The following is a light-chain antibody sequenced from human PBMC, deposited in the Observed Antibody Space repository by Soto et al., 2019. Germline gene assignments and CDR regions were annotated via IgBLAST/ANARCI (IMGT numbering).Light chain of an antibody. Sequence: QSVLTQPPSASGTPGQRVTISCSGSSSNIGSNNVNWYQQLPGTAPKLLIYSKNQRPTGVPDRFSGAKCGTSASLAISGLQWEDEGDYNCAAWDDGLNGWVFGGGTQLTVL. CDR3: AAWDDGLNGWV. V-gene: IGLV1-44*01. J-gene: IGLJ3*02. CDR1: SSNIGSNN. CDR2: SKN.